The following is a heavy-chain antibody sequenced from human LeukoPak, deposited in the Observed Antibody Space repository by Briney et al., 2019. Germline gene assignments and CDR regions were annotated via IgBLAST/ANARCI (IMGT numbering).Heavy chain of an antibody. Sequence: GSVKVSCKASGYTFTGYYMHWVRQAPGQGLEWMGWINPNSGGTNYAQKFQGRVTMTRDTSISTAYMELSRLRSDDTAVYYCARAEGLHSWFDPWGQGTLVTVSS. CDR1: GYTFTGYY. CDR2: INPNSGGT. CDR3: ARAEGLHSWFDP. J-gene: IGHJ5*02. D-gene: IGHD2-15*01. V-gene: IGHV1-2*02.